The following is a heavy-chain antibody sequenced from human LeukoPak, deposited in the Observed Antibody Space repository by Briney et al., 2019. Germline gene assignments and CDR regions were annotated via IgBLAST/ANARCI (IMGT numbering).Heavy chain of an antibody. V-gene: IGHV3-53*01. CDR2: IYSGGST. Sequence: PGGSLRLSCAASGFTVSSNYMSWVRQAPGKGLEWVSLIYSGGSTYYADSVKGRFTISRDNSKNTLYLQMNSLRAEDTAVYYCARVSSDYYCYYMDVWGKGTTVTVSS. D-gene: IGHD1-26*01. CDR3: ARVSSDYYCYYMDV. CDR1: GFTVSSNY. J-gene: IGHJ6*03.